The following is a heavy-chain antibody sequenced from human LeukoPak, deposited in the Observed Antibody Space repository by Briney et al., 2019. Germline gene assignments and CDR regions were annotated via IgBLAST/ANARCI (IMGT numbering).Heavy chain of an antibody. V-gene: IGHV3-74*01. D-gene: IGHD3-10*01. J-gene: IGHJ5*02. CDR2: INNDGSST. CDR3: LRAKYGSGSSSGRFNP. CDR1: GLSWGSEW. Sequence: PGGSLRLSCAGSGLSWGSEWMQGVRQAPEKGLVLVSRINNDGSSTSYADSVKGRFTISRDNAKNALYLQMNSLRVEDTGIYYCLRAKYGSGSSSGRFNPSGQGTLVPVPS.